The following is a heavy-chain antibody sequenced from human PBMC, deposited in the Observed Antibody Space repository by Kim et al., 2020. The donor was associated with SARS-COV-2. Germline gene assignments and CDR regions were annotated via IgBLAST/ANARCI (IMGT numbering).Heavy chain of an antibody. Sequence: SETLSLTCTVSGGSISSRTYYWAWIRQPPGKGLEWLGSIYHSGGIYYNLSLTSRLTISLDVSKNQFSMTLGSVTAADTAVYYCARPVVFHTMDAFDVWGQGTMVSVSS. V-gene: IGHV4-39*01. CDR1: GGSISSRTYY. D-gene: IGHD3-22*01. J-gene: IGHJ3*01. CDR2: IYHSGGI. CDR3: ARPVVFHTMDAFDV.